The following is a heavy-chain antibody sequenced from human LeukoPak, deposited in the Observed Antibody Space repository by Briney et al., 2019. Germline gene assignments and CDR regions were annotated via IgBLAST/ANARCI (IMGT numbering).Heavy chain of an antibody. J-gene: IGHJ3*02. CDR1: RYAFTSYD. CDR3: ARELRRDDI. D-gene: IGHD6-25*01. V-gene: IGHV1-8*03. Sequence: ASVKVSCKASRYAFTSYDINWVRQATGEGLEWMGYMNPNSGNGGYAQKFQGRVTITTDTYISTAYMELSGLTSEDTAVYYCARELRRDDIWGQGTLVTVSS. CDR2: MNPNSGNG.